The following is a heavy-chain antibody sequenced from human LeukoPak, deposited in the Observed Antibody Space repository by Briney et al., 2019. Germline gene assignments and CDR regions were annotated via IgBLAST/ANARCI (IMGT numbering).Heavy chain of an antibody. CDR2: INHSGST. D-gene: IGHD3-10*01. CDR3: ARAFRPRITMVRGVKYYFDY. Sequence: SETLSLTCAVYGGSFSGYYWSWIRQPPGKGLEWIGEINHSGSTNYNPSPKSRVTISVDTSKNQFSLKLSSVTAADTAVYYCARAFRPRITMVRGVKYYFDYWGQGTLVTVSS. CDR1: GGSFSGYY. J-gene: IGHJ4*02. V-gene: IGHV4-34*01.